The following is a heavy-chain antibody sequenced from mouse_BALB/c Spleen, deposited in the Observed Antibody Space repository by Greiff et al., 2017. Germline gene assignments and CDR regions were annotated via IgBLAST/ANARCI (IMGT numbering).Heavy chain of an antibody. D-gene: IGHD2-2*01. CDR3: ARDLYGYDGPGLDY. V-gene: IGHV2-9*02. CDR2: IWAGGST. CDR1: GFSLTSYG. J-gene: IGHJ2*01. Sequence: QVHVKQSGPGLVAPSQSLSITCTVSGFSLTSYGVHWVRQPPGKGLEWLGVIWAGGSTNYNSALMSRLSISKDNSKSQVFLKMNSLQTDDTAMYYCARDLYGYDGPGLDYWGQGTTLTVSS.